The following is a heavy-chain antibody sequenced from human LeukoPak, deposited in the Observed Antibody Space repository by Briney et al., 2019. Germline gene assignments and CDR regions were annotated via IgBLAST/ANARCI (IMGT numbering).Heavy chain of an antibody. CDR3: ARGRRASMGNWNFIS. J-gene: IGHJ4*02. Sequence: ASVKVSCKASGYTFTSYDINWERQATGQGLEWMGWMNPNSGNTGYAQKFQGRVTMTRNTSISTAYMELSSLRSEDTAVYYCARGRRASMGNWNFISWGQGTLVTVSS. CDR1: GYTFTSYD. V-gene: IGHV1-8*01. D-gene: IGHD1-7*01. CDR2: MNPNSGNT.